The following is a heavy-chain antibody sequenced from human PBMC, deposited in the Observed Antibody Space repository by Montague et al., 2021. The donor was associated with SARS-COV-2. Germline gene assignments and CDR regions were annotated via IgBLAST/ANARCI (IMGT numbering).Heavy chain of an antibody. CDR2: IYYSGST. CDR3: ARSLTYYHILTGYFNGPNWFDP. J-gene: IGHJ5*02. V-gene: IGHV4-39*01. CDR1: GGSISSSSYY. D-gene: IGHD3-9*01. Sequence: SETLSLTCTVSGGSISSSSYYWGWIRQPPGKGLEWIGSIYYSGSTYYNPSLKSRVTISVDTSKNQFSLKLSSVTAADTAVYYCARSLTYYHILTGYFNGPNWFDPWGQGTLVTVSS.